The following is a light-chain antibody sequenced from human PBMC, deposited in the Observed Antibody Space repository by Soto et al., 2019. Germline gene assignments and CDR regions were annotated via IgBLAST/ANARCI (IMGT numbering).Light chain of an antibody. CDR1: QTINSNY. Sequence: EIVLTQSPGTLSLSPGERATLSCRASQTINSNYLAWYQQKPGQAPRLLFYRASSRATGIPDRFSGNGSGTDFTLTISSLEPEDFAVFYCQHYGNSIFTFGPGTKVDVK. V-gene: IGKV3-20*01. CDR2: RAS. CDR3: QHYGNSIFT. J-gene: IGKJ3*01.